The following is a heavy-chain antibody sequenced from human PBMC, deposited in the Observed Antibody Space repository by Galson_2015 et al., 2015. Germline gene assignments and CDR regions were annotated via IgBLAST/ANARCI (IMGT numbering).Heavy chain of an antibody. CDR3: ASTGVIAAPSWFDP. V-gene: IGHV1-24*01. CDR1: GYTLTELS. J-gene: IGHJ5*02. D-gene: IGHD6-13*01. CDR2: FDPEDGET. Sequence: SVKVSCKVSGYTLTELSMHWVRQAPGKGLEWMGGFDPEDGETIYAQKFQGRVTMTEDTSTDTAYMELSSLRSEDTAVYYCASTGVIAAPSWFDPWGQGTLVTVSS.